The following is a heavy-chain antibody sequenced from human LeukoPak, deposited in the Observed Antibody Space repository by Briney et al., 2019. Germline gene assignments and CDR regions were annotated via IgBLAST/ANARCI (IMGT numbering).Heavy chain of an antibody. CDR1: GYTFTGYY. CDR2: INPNSGGT. D-gene: IGHD1-26*01. J-gene: IGHJ4*02. Sequence: GASVKVSCKASGYTFTGYYMHWVRQAPGQGLEWMGWINPNSGGTNYAQKFQGWVTMTRDTSISTAYMELSRLRSDDTAVYYCARTYSGSYLTQYYFDYWGQGTLVTVSS. V-gene: IGHV1-2*04. CDR3: ARTYSGSYLTQYYFDY.